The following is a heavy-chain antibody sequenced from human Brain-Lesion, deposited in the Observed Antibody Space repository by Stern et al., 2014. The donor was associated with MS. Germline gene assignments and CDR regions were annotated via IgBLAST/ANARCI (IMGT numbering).Heavy chain of an antibody. J-gene: IGHJ4*02. Sequence: QVQLVQSGPGLVKPSETLSLTCTVSGGSISSSSYYWGWIRQPPGKGLEWIGSIYYRGGTYYNPSLKSRVTISMGTSKNQFSLRLSSVTAADTAVYFCAKLWLGELPESPFDYWGQGTLVTVSS. CDR1: GGSISSSSYY. CDR3: AKLWLGELPESPFDY. CDR2: IYYRGGT. V-gene: IGHV4-39*01. D-gene: IGHD3-10*01.